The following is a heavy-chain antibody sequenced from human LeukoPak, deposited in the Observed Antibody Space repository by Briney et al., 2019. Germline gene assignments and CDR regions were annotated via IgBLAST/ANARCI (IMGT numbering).Heavy chain of an antibody. Sequence: GSSVKVSCKASGITFSYCTISWVRQAPGQGLEWMGRIIPIFGTADYAQKFQGRVTMTTDESTSTAYMELSSLRSEDTAAYYCAREPVPRSSGLQYWGQGTLVTVSS. CDR3: AREPVPRSSGLQY. J-gene: IGHJ4*02. V-gene: IGHV1-69*05. D-gene: IGHD3-22*01. CDR2: IIPIFGTA. CDR1: GITFSYCT.